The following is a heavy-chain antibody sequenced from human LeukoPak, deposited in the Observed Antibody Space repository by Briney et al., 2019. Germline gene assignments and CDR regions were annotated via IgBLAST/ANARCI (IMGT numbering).Heavy chain of an antibody. D-gene: IGHD1/OR15-1a*01. CDR3: ARDLRTIYYYYMDV. CDR2: INPNSGGT. V-gene: IGHV1-2*02. Sequence: GASVKVSCKASGYTFTGYYMHRVRQAPGQGLEWMGWINPNSGGTNYAQKFQGRVTMTRDTSISTAYMELSRLRSDDTAVYYCARDLRTIYYYYMDVWGKGTTVTVSS. J-gene: IGHJ6*03. CDR1: GYTFTGYY.